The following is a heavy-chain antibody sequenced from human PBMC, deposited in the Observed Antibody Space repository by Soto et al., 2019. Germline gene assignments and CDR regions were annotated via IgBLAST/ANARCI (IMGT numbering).Heavy chain of an antibody. Sequence: SETLSLTCAVYGGSFSGYYWSWIRQSPGKGLEWIGEINHSGSTDDNPSLKSRVTISVDTSKNHFSLKLRSVTAADTAVYYCARKVAYDWDYWGPGTLVTVSS. CDR3: ARKVAYDWDY. V-gene: IGHV4-34*01. CDR1: GGSFSGYY. J-gene: IGHJ4*02. CDR2: INHSGST. D-gene: IGHD3-16*01.